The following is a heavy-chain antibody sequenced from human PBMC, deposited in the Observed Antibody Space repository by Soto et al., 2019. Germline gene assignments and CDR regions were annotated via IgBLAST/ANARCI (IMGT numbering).Heavy chain of an antibody. Sequence: ASLKVSCKASGYTFTGYYMHWVRQAPGQGLEWMGWINPNSGGTNYAQKFQGWVTMTRDTSISTAYMELSRLRSDDTAVYYCARGPYCGGDCYNPRVQNWYCDLWGRGTLVTVPQ. CDR1: GYTFTGYY. CDR3: ARGPYCGGDCYNPRVQNWYCDL. J-gene: IGHJ2*01. CDR2: INPNSGGT. V-gene: IGHV1-2*04. D-gene: IGHD2-21*02.